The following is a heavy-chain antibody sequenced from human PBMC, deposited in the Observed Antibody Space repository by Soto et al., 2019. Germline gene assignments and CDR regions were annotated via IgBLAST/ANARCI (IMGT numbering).Heavy chain of an antibody. CDR1: GGSISSGGYY. Sequence: SETLSLTCTVSGGSISSGGYYWSWIRQHPGKGLEWIGYIYYSGSTYYNPSLKSRVTISVDTSKNQFSLKLSSVTAADTAVYYCARAGPLLRYFDWSDYYMDVWGKGTTVTVSS. CDR3: ARAGPLLRYFDWSDYYMDV. CDR2: IYYSGST. V-gene: IGHV4-31*03. J-gene: IGHJ6*03. D-gene: IGHD3-9*01.